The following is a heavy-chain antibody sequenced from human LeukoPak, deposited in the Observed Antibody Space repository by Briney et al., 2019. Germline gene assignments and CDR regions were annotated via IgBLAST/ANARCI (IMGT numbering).Heavy chain of an antibody. CDR2: INPSGGST. CDR3: ARGGGPRLGLDY. Sequence: ASVKVSRKASGYTFTSYYMHWVRQAPGQGLEWMGIINPSGGSTSYAQKFQGRVTMTRDMSTSTVYMELSSLRSEDTAVYYCARGGGPRLGLDYWGQGTLVTVSS. V-gene: IGHV1-46*01. J-gene: IGHJ4*02. D-gene: IGHD3-16*01. CDR1: GYTFTSYY.